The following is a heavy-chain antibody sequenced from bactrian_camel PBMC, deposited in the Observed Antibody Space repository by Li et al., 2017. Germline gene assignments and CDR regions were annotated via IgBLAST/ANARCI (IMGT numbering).Heavy chain of an antibody. CDR3: AARGPYCYAKLSVRAFTY. Sequence: QVQLVESGGGSVQAGGSLRLSCAVSRYTVVSGCMGWFRQTPGKEREEVAATGPSTTKYADSVKGRFTLSQNNAKNTVYLQMNSLKPEDTAMYYCAARGPYCYAKLSVRAFTYWGQGTQVTVS. J-gene: IGHJ4*01. D-gene: IGHD1*01. V-gene: IGHV3S53*01. CDR2: TGPSTT. CDR1: RYTVVSGC.